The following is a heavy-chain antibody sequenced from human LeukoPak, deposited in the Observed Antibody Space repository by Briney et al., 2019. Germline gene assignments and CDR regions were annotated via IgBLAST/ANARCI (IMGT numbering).Heavy chain of an antibody. J-gene: IGHJ4*02. CDR2: INPNSGGT. V-gene: IGHV1-2*02. CDR1: GYTYTGYY. D-gene: IGHD3-22*01. CDR3: AREGDDTSGYYQDY. Sequence: ASVKVSRRASGYTYTGYYMHWVRQAPGQGLEWMGWINPNSGGTNYAQKFQGRVTMTRDTSISTAYMELSRLRSDDTAVYYCAREGDDTSGYYQDYWGQGTLVTVSS.